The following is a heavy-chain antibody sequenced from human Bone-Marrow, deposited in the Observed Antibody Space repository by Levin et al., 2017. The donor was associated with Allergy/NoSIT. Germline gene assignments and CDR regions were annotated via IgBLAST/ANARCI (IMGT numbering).Heavy chain of an antibody. CDR3: AREFSTGWRRYGMDV. J-gene: IGHJ6*02. D-gene: IGHD2-8*02. V-gene: IGHV4-4*02. Sequence: SETLSLTCAVSGASISGGHWWSWVRQPPGKGLAWIGEVHHGGSTYYNPSFKSRVTISVDKSNNLFSLKLSSVTAADTAVYYCAREFSTGWRRYGMDVWGQGTTVTVS. CDR2: VHHGGST. CDR1: GASISGGHW.